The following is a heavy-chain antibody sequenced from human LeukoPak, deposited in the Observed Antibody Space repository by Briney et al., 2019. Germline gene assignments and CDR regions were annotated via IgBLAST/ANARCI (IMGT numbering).Heavy chain of an antibody. V-gene: IGHV3-53*01. CDR2: ICSGGST. J-gene: IGHJ4*02. Sequence: GGSLRLSCAASGFTVSSNYMSWVRQAPGKGLEWVSVICSGGSTYYADSVKGRFTISRDNSKNTLYLQMNSLRAEDTAVYYCARATRSISSSWYFLDYWGQGTLVTVSS. CDR3: ARATRSISSSWYFLDY. CDR1: GFTVSSNY. D-gene: IGHD6-13*01.